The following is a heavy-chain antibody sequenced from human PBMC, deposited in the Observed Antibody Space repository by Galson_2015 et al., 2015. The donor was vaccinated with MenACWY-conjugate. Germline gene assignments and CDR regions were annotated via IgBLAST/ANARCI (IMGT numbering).Heavy chain of an antibody. CDR2: IIPILGIA. V-gene: IGHV1-69*02. Sequence: SVKVSCKASGGTFSSYTISWVRQAPGQGLEWMGRIIPILGIANYAQKFQGRVTITADKSTSTAYMELSSLRSEDTAVYYCASILDGGNSDIYFDYWGQGTLFTVSS. D-gene: IGHD4-23*01. J-gene: IGHJ4*02. CDR3: ASILDGGNSDIYFDY. CDR1: GGTFSSYT.